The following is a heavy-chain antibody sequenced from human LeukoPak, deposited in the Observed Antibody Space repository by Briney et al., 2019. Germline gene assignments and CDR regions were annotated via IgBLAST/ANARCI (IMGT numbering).Heavy chain of an antibody. V-gene: IGHV3-33*01. J-gene: IGHJ3*02. CDR1: GFTFSSYG. Sequence: SGRSLRLSCAASGFTFSSYGVHWVRQAPGKGLEWVAVIWYDGSNKYYADSVKGRFTISRDNSKNTVYLQMNSLRAEDTAVYYCARDLGSGWYSDIWGQGTMVTVSS. CDR2: IWYDGSNK. CDR3: ARDLGSGWYSDI. D-gene: IGHD6-19*01.